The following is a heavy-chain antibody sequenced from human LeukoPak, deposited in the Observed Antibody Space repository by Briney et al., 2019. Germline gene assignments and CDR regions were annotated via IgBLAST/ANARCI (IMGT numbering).Heavy chain of an antibody. Sequence: ASVKVSCKASGYTFNSYGISWVRQAPGQGLEWMGWISAYNGHTNYAQKFQGRVTMTRDTSISTAYMELSRLRSDDTAVYYCARDIAARLNNWFDPWGQGTLVTVSS. D-gene: IGHD6-6*01. CDR2: ISAYNGHT. V-gene: IGHV1-18*01. CDR3: ARDIAARLNNWFDP. J-gene: IGHJ5*02. CDR1: GYTFNSYG.